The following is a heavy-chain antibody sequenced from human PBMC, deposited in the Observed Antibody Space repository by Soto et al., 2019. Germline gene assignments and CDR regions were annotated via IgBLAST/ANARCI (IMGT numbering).Heavy chain of an antibody. Sequence: EPQLVESGGGLVQPGGSLRLSCAASGFTFSFYTMNWVRQTPGKVLEWLAYISRGGSSIYYADSVKGRFTVSRDNANNSLSLQLNSLRREDTAVYYCVREGGDLRGSGVFDYWGQGTLVTVSS. J-gene: IGHJ4*02. CDR3: VREGGDLRGSGVFDY. D-gene: IGHD6-19*01. V-gene: IGHV3-48*01. CDR2: ISRGGSSI. CDR1: GFTFSFYT.